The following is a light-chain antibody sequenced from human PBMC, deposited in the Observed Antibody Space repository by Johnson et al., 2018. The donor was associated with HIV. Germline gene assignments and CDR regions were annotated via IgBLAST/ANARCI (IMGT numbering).Light chain of an antibody. J-gene: IGLJ1*01. CDR3: ATWDSSLTTGGV. V-gene: IGLV1-51*02. CDR1: NCDIGNNY. CDR2: ENN. Sequence: QSVLTQPPSVSAAPVQKVTISCSGNNCDIGNNYVSWYQVLPGTAPKLLIYENNQRPSGIPDRFSGSKSGTSATLGITGLQTGAEADYYCATWDSSLTTGGVFGSGTKVTVL.